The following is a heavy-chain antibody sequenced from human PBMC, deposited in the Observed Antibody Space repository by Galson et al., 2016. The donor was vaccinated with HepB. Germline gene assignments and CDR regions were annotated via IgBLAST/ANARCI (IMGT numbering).Heavy chain of an antibody. Sequence: SLRLSCAASGFTFSDYYMSWIRQAPGKGLEWVSYMSSSGSTIYYEDSVKGRFTISRDNAKNSLYLQMNSLRAEDTAVYYCARAREYTRTIGRMDVWGQGTTVTVSS. V-gene: IGHV3-11*01. D-gene: IGHD6-6*01. J-gene: IGHJ6*02. CDR3: ARAREYTRTIGRMDV. CDR1: GFTFSDYY. CDR2: MSSSGSTI.